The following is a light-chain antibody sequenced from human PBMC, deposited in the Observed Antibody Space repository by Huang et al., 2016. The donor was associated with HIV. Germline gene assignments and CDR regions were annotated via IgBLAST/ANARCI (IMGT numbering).Light chain of an antibody. CDR1: QSVSIY. CDR2: DAS. CDR3: QQRSNWPFS. V-gene: IGKV3-11*01. J-gene: IGKJ4*01. Sequence: EIVLTQSPATLSLSPGERATLSCRASQSVSIYLAWYQQKPGQPPRLLIYDASNRATGTPARFIGSGSGTDFTLTISSLEPEDFAVYYCQQRSNWPFSFGGGTKVEIK.